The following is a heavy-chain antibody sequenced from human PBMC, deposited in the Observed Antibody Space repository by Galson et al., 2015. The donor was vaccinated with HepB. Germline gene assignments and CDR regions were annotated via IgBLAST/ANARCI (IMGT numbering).Heavy chain of an antibody. CDR2: ISSDGNKI. D-gene: IGHD6-13*01. J-gene: IGHJ4*02. CDR1: GFTFSRNG. V-gene: IGHV3-30*18. Sequence: SLRLSCADSGFTFSRNGMHWVRQAPGKGLEWVAVISSDGNKIYYADSVKGRFTISRDNSKNTLYLQMNSVRAEDTAVYYCAKGRSSIWAFEYWGQGAWSPSPQ. CDR3: AKGRSSIWAFEY.